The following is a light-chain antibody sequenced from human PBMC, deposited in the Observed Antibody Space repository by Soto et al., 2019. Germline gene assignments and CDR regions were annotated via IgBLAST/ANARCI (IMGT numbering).Light chain of an antibody. CDR3: QQYNSYSWT. CDR2: DAS. Sequence: DIQMTQSPSSVSASVGDRVTITCRASQSISSWLAWYQQKPGKAPKLMIYDASSLESGVPSRFSGSGSGTEFTLTISSLQPDDVATYYCQQYNSYSWTLGQGTKVDIK. CDR1: QSISSW. V-gene: IGKV1-5*01. J-gene: IGKJ1*01.